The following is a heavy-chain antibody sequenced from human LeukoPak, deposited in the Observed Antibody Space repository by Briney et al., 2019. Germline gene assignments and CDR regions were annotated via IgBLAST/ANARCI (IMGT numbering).Heavy chain of an antibody. V-gene: IGHV3-21*04. J-gene: IGHJ4*02. Sequence: GGSLRLSCAASGFTFSSYSMNWVRQAPGKGLEWVSSISSSSSYIYYADSVKGRFTISRDNSKNTLYLQMNSLRAEDTAVYYCANSIRFLEWLLPDFDYWGQGTLVTVSS. CDR3: ANSIRFLEWLLPDFDY. CDR1: GFTFSSYS. D-gene: IGHD3-3*01. CDR2: ISSSSSYI.